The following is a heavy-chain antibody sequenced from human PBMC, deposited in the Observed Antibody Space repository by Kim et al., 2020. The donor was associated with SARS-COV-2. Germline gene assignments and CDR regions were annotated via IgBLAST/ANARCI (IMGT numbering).Heavy chain of an antibody. J-gene: IGHJ4*02. D-gene: IGHD6-13*01. V-gene: IGHV4-39*01. Sequence: SETLSLTCTVSGGSFSSASYYRGWIRQPPGKGLEWIASISYSGSTYYNPSLNSRVGISIDTSTNQFSVRLRAVIAADTAVYYCAIQTGSSGWYYWGQGTL. CDR2: ISYSGST. CDR1: GGSFSSASYY. CDR3: AIQTGSSGWYY.